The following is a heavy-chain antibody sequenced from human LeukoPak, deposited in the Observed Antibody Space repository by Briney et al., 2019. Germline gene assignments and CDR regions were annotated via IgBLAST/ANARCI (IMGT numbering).Heavy chain of an antibody. CDR1: GYTFTGYY. CDR3: ARDVRITMIVVAVTRGTRFDP. Sequence: ASVKVSCKASGYTFTGYYMHWVRQAPGQGLEWMGWINPNSGGINYAQKFQGRVTMTRDTSISTAYMELSRLRSDDTAVYYCARDVRITMIVVAVTRGTRFDPWGQGTLVTVSS. CDR2: INPNSGGI. D-gene: IGHD3-22*01. J-gene: IGHJ5*02. V-gene: IGHV1-2*02.